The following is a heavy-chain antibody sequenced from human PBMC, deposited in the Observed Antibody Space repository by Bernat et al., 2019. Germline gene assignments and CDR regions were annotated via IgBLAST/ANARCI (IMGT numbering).Heavy chain of an antibody. D-gene: IGHD3-16*01. Sequence: EVQLVESGGGLVEPGGSLRLSCAASGFTFRSYSMTWVRQAPGKGLEWVSYISSSSTTTYYADSVKGRFTISRDSAKNLLFLKMDSLRVEDTAVYYCARDKGENFDYWGQGTLVTVSS. CDR1: GFTFRSYS. V-gene: IGHV3-48*01. J-gene: IGHJ4*02. CDR3: ARDKGENFDY. CDR2: ISSSSTTT.